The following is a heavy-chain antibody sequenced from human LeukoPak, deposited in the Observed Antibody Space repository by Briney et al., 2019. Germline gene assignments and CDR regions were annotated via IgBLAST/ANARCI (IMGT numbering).Heavy chain of an antibody. CDR2: IKAGNGDT. Sequence: ASVKVSCKASGYIFTKYVVHWLRQPPGQRPEWMGWIKAGNGDTKYSQNFQDRLTITKDTSASTVYMELSSMTSEDTALYYCARDDCGDTCYPGGYWGQGTLVTVSS. CDR1: GYIFTKYV. CDR3: ARDDCGDTCYPGGY. D-gene: IGHD2-21*01. V-gene: IGHV1-3*01. J-gene: IGHJ4*02.